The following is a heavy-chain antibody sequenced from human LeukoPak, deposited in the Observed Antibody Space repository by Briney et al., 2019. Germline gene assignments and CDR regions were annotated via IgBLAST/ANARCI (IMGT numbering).Heavy chain of an antibody. CDR3: ARDSNSLNYFDY. CDR1: GGSISSSSYY. J-gene: IGHJ4*02. D-gene: IGHD6-13*01. Sequence: PSETLSLTCTVSGGSISSSSYYWGWIRQPPGKGLEWIGSIYYSGSTYYKSSLKSRVTISVDTSKNQFSLKLSSVTAADTAVYYCARDSNSLNYFDYWGQGTLVTVSS. V-gene: IGHV4-39*07. CDR2: IYYSGST.